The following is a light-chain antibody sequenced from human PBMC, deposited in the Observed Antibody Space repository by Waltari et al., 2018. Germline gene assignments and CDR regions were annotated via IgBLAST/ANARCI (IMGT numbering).Light chain of an antibody. CDR2: AAS. CDR1: QSISIY. J-gene: IGKJ1*01. CDR3: QQSYGVPWT. V-gene: IGKV1-39*01. Sequence: DIQMTQSPSSLSASVGDRVTITCRASQSISIYLNWYQQKPGKAPKLLIYAASTLQSGVPSRFSGSESGTDFTLTISSLQPEEFATYYCQQSYGVPWTFGQGDNVEIK.